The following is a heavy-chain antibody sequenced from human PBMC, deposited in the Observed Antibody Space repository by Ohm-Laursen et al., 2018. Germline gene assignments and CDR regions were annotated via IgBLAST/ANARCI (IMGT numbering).Heavy chain of an antibody. CDR1: GATFGSFT. J-gene: IGHJ1*01. Sequence: SVKVSCKASGATFGSFTIAWVRQVPGQGLEWMGKISPISDVAHYAQMFQGRVSISADKSTGTAFMELSSLRSEDTAVYYCARGVGVYDIRHWGQGTLVTVSS. V-gene: IGHV1-69*02. CDR3: ARGVGVYDIRH. D-gene: IGHD1-26*01. CDR2: ISPISDVA.